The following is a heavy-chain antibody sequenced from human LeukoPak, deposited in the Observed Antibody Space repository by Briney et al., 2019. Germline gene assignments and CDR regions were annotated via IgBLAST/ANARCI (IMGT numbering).Heavy chain of an antibody. CDR1: GFTFRTYW. V-gene: IGHV3-7*04. J-gene: IGHJ4*02. Sequence: GGSLRLSCAASGFTFRTYWMSWVRQAPGKGLEWVANIKTDGSEKYYVDSGKGRFTIPRDNAKNSMYLQMNSLRAEDTAVYYCARGGSSRSGYRPYWGQGTLVTASS. D-gene: IGHD3-3*01. CDR2: IKTDGSEK. CDR3: ARGGSSRSGYRPY.